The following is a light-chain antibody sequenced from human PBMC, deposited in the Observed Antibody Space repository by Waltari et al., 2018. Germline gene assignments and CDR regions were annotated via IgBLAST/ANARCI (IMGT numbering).Light chain of an antibody. CDR2: KAS. CDR3: QQYHSYPLS. CDR1: QPISDY. V-gene: IGKV1-5*03. Sequence: DIQMTQTPFTLSASVGDRVTITCRASQPISDYGAWYRQKPGEAPNLVIYKASLLQSGVPARLSGSGSGTEFTLTISDLQPDDFATYVCQQYHSYPLSFGRGTKLEIK. J-gene: IGKJ2*03.